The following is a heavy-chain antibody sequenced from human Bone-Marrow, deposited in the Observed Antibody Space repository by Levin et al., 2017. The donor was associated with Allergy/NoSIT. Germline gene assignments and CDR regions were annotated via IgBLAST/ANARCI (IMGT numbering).Heavy chain of an antibody. V-gene: IGHV3-30*18. CDR1: GFLFSLEA. CDR2: LAYDGSNT. CDR3: AKGGRGWHLDN. J-gene: IGHJ4*02. D-gene: IGHD6-19*01. Sequence: RTGGSLRLSCAASGFLFSLEAMHWARQSPGGGLEWVALLAYDGSNTQYAESVKGRFTISRDNSNNTVYLHMTSLRVEDTGIYYCAKGGRGWHLDNWGQGALVTVSS.